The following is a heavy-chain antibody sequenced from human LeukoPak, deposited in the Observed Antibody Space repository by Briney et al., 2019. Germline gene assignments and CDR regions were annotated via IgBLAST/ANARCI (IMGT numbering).Heavy chain of an antibody. J-gene: IGHJ4*02. V-gene: IGHV4-59*08. CDR3: ASYYYDSSGYYYDY. CDR1: GGSISIYY. Sequence: PSETLSLTCTVSGGSISIYYWSWIRQPPGKGLEWIGYIYYSGSTNYNPSLKSRVTISVDTSKNQFSLKLSSVTAADTAVYYCASYYYDSSGYYYDYWGQGTLVTVSS. CDR2: IYYSGST. D-gene: IGHD3-22*01.